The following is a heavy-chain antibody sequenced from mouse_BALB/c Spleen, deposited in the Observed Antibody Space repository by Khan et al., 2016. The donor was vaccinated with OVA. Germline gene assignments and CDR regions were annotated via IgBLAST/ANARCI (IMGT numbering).Heavy chain of an antibody. D-gene: IGHD1-1*01. V-gene: IGHV10S3*01. J-gene: IGHJ4*01. CDR3: VRYNYDGRGRGYAMDY. CDR2: IRSKSNNYAT. CDR1: GFTFNTNA. Sequence: EVQLLETGGGLVQPKGSLKLSCAASGFTFNTNAMNWVRQAPGKGLEWVARIRSKSNNYATYYADSVKDRFTISRDDSQTMLYLQMNNLKTEDTAMYYCVRYNYDGRGRGYAMDYWGQGTSVTVSS.